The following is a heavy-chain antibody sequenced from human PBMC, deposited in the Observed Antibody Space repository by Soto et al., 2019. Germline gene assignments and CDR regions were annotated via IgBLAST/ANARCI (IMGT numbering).Heavy chain of an antibody. CDR3: AIIYQGTYRRGGNCYPDY. CDR2: INGDGIST. Sequence: VGSLRLSCAASGFTFSSYWMHWVRQDPEKGLLWVSRINGDGISTSYADSVKGRFTISRDNAKDTLYLHMNSLGAEDTAVYYCAIIYQGTYRRGGNCYPDYWGQGTLVTVSS. V-gene: IGHV3-74*01. J-gene: IGHJ4*02. D-gene: IGHD2-15*01. CDR1: GFTFSSYW.